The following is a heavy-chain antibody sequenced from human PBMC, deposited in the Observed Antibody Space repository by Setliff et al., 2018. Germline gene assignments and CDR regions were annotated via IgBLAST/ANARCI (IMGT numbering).Heavy chain of an antibody. J-gene: IGHJ5*02. CDR2: ITVSGHST. D-gene: IGHD4-17*01. Sequence: GGSLRLSCAASAFTFNKYAVTWLRQAPGKGLEWVSSITVSGHSTYADSVKGRFSISRDNSRNILYLQMNSLRAEDTASYFCSRDPNGDYVGAFDPWGQGILVTVSS. V-gene: IGHV3-23*01. CDR3: SRDPNGDYVGAFDP. CDR1: AFTFNKYA.